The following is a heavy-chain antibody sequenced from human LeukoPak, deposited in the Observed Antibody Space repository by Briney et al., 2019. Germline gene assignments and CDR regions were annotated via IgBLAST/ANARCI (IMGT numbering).Heavy chain of an antibody. CDR1: GGSFSGYY. CDR3: ARSGPMVRDRRYYYYYYYMDV. CDR2: INHSGST. Sequence: SETLSLTCAVYGGSFSGYYWSWIRQPPGKGLEWIGEINHSGSTNYNPSLKSRVTISVDTSKNQFSLKLSSVTAADTAVYYCARSGPMVRDRRYYYYYYYMDVWGKGTTVTASS. D-gene: IGHD3-10*01. J-gene: IGHJ6*03. V-gene: IGHV4-34*01.